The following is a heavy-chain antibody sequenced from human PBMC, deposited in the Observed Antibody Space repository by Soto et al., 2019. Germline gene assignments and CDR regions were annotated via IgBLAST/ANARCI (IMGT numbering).Heavy chain of an antibody. Sequence: ASVKVSCKASGYTFTSYGISWVRQAPGQGLEWMGWISAYNGNTHYAQKLQGRVTMTTDTSTSTAYMELRSLRSDDTAVYYCARSKYCSSTSCWDYTVDYWGQGTLVTVSS. V-gene: IGHV1-18*01. CDR3: ARSKYCSSTSCWDYTVDY. CDR1: GYTFTSYG. CDR2: ISAYNGNT. D-gene: IGHD2-2*01. J-gene: IGHJ4*02.